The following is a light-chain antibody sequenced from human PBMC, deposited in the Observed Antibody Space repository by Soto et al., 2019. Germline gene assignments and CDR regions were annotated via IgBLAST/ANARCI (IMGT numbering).Light chain of an antibody. CDR3: HQSYSTPGS. Sequence: DIQMTQSPSSLSASVGDRVTITCRASQSISSYLNWYQQKPGKAPTLLIYAASSLQSGVPSRFSDSGSGTDFTPTTSSLQPEDFATYYCHQSYSTPGSFGPGTNVDIK. CDR2: AAS. J-gene: IGKJ3*01. V-gene: IGKV1-39*01. CDR1: QSISSY.